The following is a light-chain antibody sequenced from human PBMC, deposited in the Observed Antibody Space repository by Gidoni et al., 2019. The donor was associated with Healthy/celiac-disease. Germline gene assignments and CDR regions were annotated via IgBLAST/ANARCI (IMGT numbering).Light chain of an antibody. J-gene: IGLJ2*01. V-gene: IGLV1-40*01. CDR1: RSNIGAGYD. Sequence: QSVLTQPPSVSGAPGQRVTISCTGSRSNIGAGYDVHWYQQLHGTAPKLLIYGNSNRPSGVPDRFSGSKSGTSASLAITGLQAEDEADYYCQSYDSSLSGPVVFGGGTKLTVL. CDR2: GNS. CDR3: QSYDSSLSGPVV.